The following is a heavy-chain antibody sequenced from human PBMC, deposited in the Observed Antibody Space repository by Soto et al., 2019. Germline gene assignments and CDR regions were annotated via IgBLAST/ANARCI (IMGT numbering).Heavy chain of an antibody. CDR3: ARDYSPGIAVAGTIFDY. J-gene: IGHJ4*02. V-gene: IGHV4-4*07. Sequence: PSETLSPTCTVSVGSISSYYWIWIRQPAGKGLEWIGRIYTSGSTNYNPSLKSRVTMSVDTSKNQFSLKLSSVTAADTAVYYCARDYSPGIAVAGTIFDYWGQGTLVTVSS. D-gene: IGHD6-19*01. CDR2: IYTSGST. CDR1: VGSISSYY.